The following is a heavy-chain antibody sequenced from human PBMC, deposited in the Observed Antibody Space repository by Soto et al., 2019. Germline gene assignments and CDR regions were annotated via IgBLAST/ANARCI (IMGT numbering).Heavy chain of an antibody. Sequence: GGSLRLSCAASGFTFSSYGMHWVRQAPGKGLEWVAVIWYDGSNKYYADSVKGRFTISRDNSKNTLYLQMNSLRAEDTAVYYCASNSYGQGLGGRFDYWGQGTLVTVSS. CDR3: ASNSYGQGLGGRFDY. J-gene: IGHJ4*02. CDR2: IWYDGSNK. D-gene: IGHD5-18*01. CDR1: GFTFSSYG. V-gene: IGHV3-33*01.